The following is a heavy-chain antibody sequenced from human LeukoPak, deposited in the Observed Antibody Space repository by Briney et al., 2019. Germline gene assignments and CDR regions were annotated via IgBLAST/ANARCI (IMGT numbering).Heavy chain of an antibody. J-gene: IGHJ4*02. D-gene: IGHD2-8*01. CDR2: IKYDGGTK. CDR1: GFTFSSSW. CDR3: ARGTDGNLDH. Sequence: GGSLRLSCAASGFTFSSSWMAWVRQAPGKGLEWVANIKYDGGTKHSVDSVTGRFTISRDNAKNSLYLQMNNLRVEDTAVYYCARGTDGNLDHWGQGTLVTVSS. V-gene: IGHV3-7*01.